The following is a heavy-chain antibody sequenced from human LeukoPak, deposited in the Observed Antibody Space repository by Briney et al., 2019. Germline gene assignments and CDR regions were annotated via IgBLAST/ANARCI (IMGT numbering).Heavy chain of an antibody. J-gene: IGHJ4*02. CDR2: IKTDGTTI. Sequence: GGSLRLSCATSGFTLSNYWMHWVRQTPGEGLVWVANIKTDGTTIHYADFVKGRFTISRDNAENTVYLQMNSLRAGDTGVYRRAREYDGGLDYWGQGTLVTVSS. CDR1: GFTLSNYW. CDR3: AREYDGGLDY. D-gene: IGHD3-16*01. V-gene: IGHV3-74*01.